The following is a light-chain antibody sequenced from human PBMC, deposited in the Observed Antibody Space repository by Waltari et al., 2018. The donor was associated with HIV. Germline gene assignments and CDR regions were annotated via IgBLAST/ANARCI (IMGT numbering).Light chain of an antibody. Sequence: QSALTQPASFSGAPGQSITIPCTGSSRDVGLYKFVSWYRQSAGKAPQRVLFGFTTRPAGISDRFSGSMSGNTAVLTIAGLLREDEADYFCSSYTASHTLLFGGGTRVTVL. J-gene: IGLJ2*01. V-gene: IGLV2-14*03. CDR2: GFT. CDR3: SSYTASHTLL. CDR1: SRDVGLYKF.